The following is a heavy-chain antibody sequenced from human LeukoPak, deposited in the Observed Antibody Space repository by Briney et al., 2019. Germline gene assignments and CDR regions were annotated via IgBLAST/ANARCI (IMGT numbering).Heavy chain of an antibody. Sequence: SETLSLTCTVSGASISSYSWGWIRQPPGKGLEWIGYFSYTGSTNYNPSLRSRVTISLDTSKNQFFLKVSSVTAADTAVYYCARGQTSGWFGDLAWFDPWGQGTLVTVSS. D-gene: IGHD3-10*01. CDR2: FSYTGST. V-gene: IGHV4-59*01. CDR3: ARGQTSGWFGDLAWFDP. CDR1: GASISSYS. J-gene: IGHJ5*02.